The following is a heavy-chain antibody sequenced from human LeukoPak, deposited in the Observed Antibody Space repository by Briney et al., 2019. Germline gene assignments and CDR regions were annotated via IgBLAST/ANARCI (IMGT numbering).Heavy chain of an antibody. Sequence: PGGSLRLSCAASGFTFSSYAMHRVRQAPGKGLEWVAVISYDGSNKYYADSVKGRFTISRDNSKNTLYLQMNSLRAEDTAVYYCARHSSYGDFDYWGQGTLVTVSS. CDR3: ARHSSYGDFDY. J-gene: IGHJ4*02. CDR1: GFTFSSYA. CDR2: ISYDGSNK. V-gene: IGHV3-30*04. D-gene: IGHD4-17*01.